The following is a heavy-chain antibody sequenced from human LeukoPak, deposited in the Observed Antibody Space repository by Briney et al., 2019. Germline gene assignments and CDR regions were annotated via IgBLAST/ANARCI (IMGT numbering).Heavy chain of an antibody. Sequence: SVKVSCKASGGTFISYAISWVRQAPGQGLEWMGGIIPIFGTANYAQKFQGRVTITADESTSTTYMELSSLRSEDTAVYYCARDDYYDSSGYTYWGQGTLVTVSS. V-gene: IGHV1-69*13. J-gene: IGHJ4*02. CDR2: IIPIFGTA. CDR3: ARDDYYDSSGYTY. D-gene: IGHD3-22*01. CDR1: GGTFISYA.